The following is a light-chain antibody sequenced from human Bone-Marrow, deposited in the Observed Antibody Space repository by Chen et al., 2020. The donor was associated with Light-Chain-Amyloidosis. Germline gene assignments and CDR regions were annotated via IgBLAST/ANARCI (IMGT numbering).Light chain of an antibody. CDR2: EVT. Sequence: QSALTQPASVSGSPGQSITISCTGTSSDVGGYNHVSWYQQHPDQAPKLMIYEVTHRPSWVPVRFSGSKSDNTASLTISGLQTEDEADYFCSSYTITNTLVFGSGTRVTVL. CDR3: SSYTITNTLV. V-gene: IGLV2-14*01. J-gene: IGLJ1*01. CDR1: SSDVGGYNH.